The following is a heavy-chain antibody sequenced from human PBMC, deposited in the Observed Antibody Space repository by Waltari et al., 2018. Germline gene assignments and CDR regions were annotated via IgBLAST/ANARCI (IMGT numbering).Heavy chain of an antibody. CDR1: GFSLSTSGVG. D-gene: IGHD6-13*01. Sequence: QITLKESGPTLVKPTQTLTLTCTFSGFSLSTSGVGVGWLRQPPGKALEWLALIYWNDDKRYSPSLKSRLTITKDTSKNQVVLTMTNMDPVDTATYYCAHSSLFRLVAAAGTGDWFDPWGQGTLVTVSS. CDR2: IYWNDDK. CDR3: AHSSLFRLVAAAGTGDWFDP. V-gene: IGHV2-5*01. J-gene: IGHJ5*02.